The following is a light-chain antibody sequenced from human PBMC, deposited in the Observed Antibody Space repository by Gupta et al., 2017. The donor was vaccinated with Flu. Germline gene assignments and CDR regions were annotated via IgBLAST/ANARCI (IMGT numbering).Light chain of an antibody. V-gene: IGLV1-40*01. CDR3: QSYDSSLSGFYV. CDR1: SSNIGAGYD. Sequence: QSVLTQPPSVSGAPGQRVTISCTGSSSNIGAGYDVNWYQQLPGTAPKLLIYGNSNRPSGVPDRFSCSKSGTSASLAITGLQAEDEADYYCQSYDSSLSGFYVFGTGTKVTVL. J-gene: IGLJ1*01. CDR2: GNS.